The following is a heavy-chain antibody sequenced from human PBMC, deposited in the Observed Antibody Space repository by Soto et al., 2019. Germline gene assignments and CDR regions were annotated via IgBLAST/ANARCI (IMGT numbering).Heavy chain of an antibody. D-gene: IGHD3-10*01. Sequence: GGSLRLSCAASGFTFSSYAMSWVRQAPGKWLEWVSAISGSGGSTYYADSVKGRFTISRDNSKNTLYLQMNSLRAEDTAVYYCAKHTRGTMVRGAPPQFDPWGQGTLVTVPS. CDR2: ISGSGGST. J-gene: IGHJ5*02. CDR1: GFTFSSYA. V-gene: IGHV3-23*01. CDR3: AKHTRGTMVRGAPPQFDP.